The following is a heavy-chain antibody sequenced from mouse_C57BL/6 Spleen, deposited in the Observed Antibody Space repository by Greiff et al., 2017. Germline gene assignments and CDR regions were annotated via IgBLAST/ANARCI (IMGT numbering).Heavy chain of an antibody. CDR2: IISGGGYI. Sequence: EVQLQESGEGLVKPGGSLKLSCAASGFTFSSYAMSWVRQTPEKRLEWVAYIISGGGYIYYADTMKGRFTISRDTARNTLYLQRSSLKSEDTAMYYCTRVVTAPYAMDYWGQGTSVTVSS. CDR3: TRVVTAPYAMDY. D-gene: IGHD2-2*01. J-gene: IGHJ4*01. CDR1: GFTFSSYA. V-gene: IGHV5-9-1*02.